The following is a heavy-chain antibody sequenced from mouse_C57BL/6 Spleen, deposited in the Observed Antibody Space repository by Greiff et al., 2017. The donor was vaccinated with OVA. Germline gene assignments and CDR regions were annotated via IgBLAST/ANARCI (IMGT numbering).Heavy chain of an antibody. V-gene: IGHV1-80*01. CDR3: AREGAYYGSSYWYFDD. D-gene: IGHD1-1*01. Sequence: QVQLQQSGAELVKPGAPVKISCKASGYAFSSYWMNWVKQRPGKGLEWIGQIYPGDGDTNYNGKFKGKATLTADKSSSTAYMQLSSLTSEDSAVCFCAREGAYYGSSYWYFDDWGTGTTVTVSS. CDR2: IYPGDGDT. J-gene: IGHJ1*03. CDR1: GYAFSSYW.